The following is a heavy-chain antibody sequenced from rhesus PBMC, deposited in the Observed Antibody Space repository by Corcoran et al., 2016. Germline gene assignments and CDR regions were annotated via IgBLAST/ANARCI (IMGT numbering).Heavy chain of an antibody. CDR1: GGSFSGYY. CDR3: ARVSVYFDY. Sequence: QVQLQESGPGLVKPSETLSLTCAVSGGSFSGYYWGCLRPPPGKGLEWIGYISGSSGSTDYNPSLKSRVTISTDTSKNQFSLKLSSVTAADTAVYYCARVSVYFDYWGQGVLVTVSS. V-gene: IGHV4-165*01. J-gene: IGHJ4*01. CDR2: ISGSSGST.